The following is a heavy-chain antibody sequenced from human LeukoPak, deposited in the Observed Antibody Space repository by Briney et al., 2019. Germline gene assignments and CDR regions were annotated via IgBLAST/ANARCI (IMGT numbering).Heavy chain of an antibody. Sequence: PGGSERLSCAASGFTLSGSAISWVRQAPGKGLEWVPGISIGGDYTYYADSVKARFTISRDNSKNTLSLQMSNLRAEDTAIYYCAKLHSATIAADFDHWGQGT. CDR1: GFTLSGSA. V-gene: IGHV3-23*01. J-gene: IGHJ4*02. CDR2: ISIGGDYT. D-gene: IGHD6-13*01. CDR3: AKLHSATIAADFDH.